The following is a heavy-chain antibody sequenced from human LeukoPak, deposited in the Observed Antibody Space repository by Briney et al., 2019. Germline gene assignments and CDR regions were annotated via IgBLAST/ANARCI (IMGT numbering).Heavy chain of an antibody. V-gene: IGHV4-38-2*02. CDR2: IYRSGNT. Sequence: SETLSLTCIVSGYSISSGYYWDWIRQPPGKGLEWIGSIYRSGNTYYNPSLKSRVTISVDTSKNQFSLKLNSVTAADTAVYYCARLPYCSGGSCYGGGTDYWGQGTLVTVSS. J-gene: IGHJ4*02. CDR1: GYSISSGYY. CDR3: ARLPYCSGGSCYGGGTDY. D-gene: IGHD2-15*01.